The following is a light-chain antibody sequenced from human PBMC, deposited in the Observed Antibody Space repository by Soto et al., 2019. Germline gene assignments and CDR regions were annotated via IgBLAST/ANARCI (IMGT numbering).Light chain of an antibody. V-gene: IGKV4-1*01. CDR2: WAS. J-gene: IGKJ3*01. CDR1: QSVFYSSNNKNY. Sequence: DIVMTQSPDSLAVCLGERATINCKSSQSVFYSSNNKNYLAWYQQKPGQPPKLLIYWASTRESGVPDRFRGSGSGTDFTLTISSLQAEDVAVYYCQQYYSLPLTFGPGTKVEIK. CDR3: QQYYSLPLT.